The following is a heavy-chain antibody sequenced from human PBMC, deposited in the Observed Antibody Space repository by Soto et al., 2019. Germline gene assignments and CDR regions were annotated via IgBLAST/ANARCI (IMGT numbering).Heavy chain of an antibody. D-gene: IGHD3-10*01. CDR2: ISGTGGST. CDR1: GFTFNNYA. CDR3: AKVLGVTNPEN. J-gene: IGHJ4*02. V-gene: IGHV3-23*01. Sequence: EVHLLESGGGLVQPGGSLRLSCAASGFTFNNYAMSWVRQAPGKGLEWVSAISGTGGSTYYADSVKGRFTISRDNSKNTLYLQMNSLRAEDTAVYYCAKVLGVTNPENWGQGTLVTVSS.